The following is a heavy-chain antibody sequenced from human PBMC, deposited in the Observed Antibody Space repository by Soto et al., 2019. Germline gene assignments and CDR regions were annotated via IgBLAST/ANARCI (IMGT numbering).Heavy chain of an antibody. Sequence: QVQLQESGPGLVKPSQTLSLTCTVSGGSISSGDYYWSWIRQPPGKGLEWIGYIYYSGSTYYNPSLKSRVTISVDTSKNQFSLKLSSVTAADTAVYYCARREISGYDYKSPFDYWGQGTLVTVSS. CDR3: ARREISGYDYKSPFDY. D-gene: IGHD5-12*01. CDR2: IYYSGST. V-gene: IGHV4-30-4*01. CDR1: GGSISSGDYY. J-gene: IGHJ4*02.